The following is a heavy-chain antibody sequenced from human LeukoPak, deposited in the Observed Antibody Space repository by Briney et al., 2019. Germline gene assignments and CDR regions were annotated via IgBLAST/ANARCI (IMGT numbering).Heavy chain of an antibody. Sequence: SETLSLTCSGPNYSTSNSLYWGWLRQPPVKRLEWIGSIYRSGSTFYNPSLKSRVTISLDTSKNQFSLKLSSVTAADTAVYFCARGTYGYYMDVWGKGTTVTVSS. CDR1: NYSTSNSLY. D-gene: IGHD4-17*01. CDR3: ARGTYGYYMDV. V-gene: IGHV4-38-2*02. CDR2: IYRSGST. J-gene: IGHJ6*03.